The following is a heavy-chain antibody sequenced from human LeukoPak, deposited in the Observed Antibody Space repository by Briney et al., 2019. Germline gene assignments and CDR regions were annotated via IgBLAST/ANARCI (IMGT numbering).Heavy chain of an antibody. CDR1: GGTFSSYT. V-gene: IGHV1-69*02. D-gene: IGHD3-10*01. CDR2: IIPILGIA. Sequence: SVKVSCKASGGTFSSYTISWVRQAPGQGLEWMARIIPILGIANYAQKFQGRVTITADKSTSTAYMELSSLRSEDTAVYYCARARRGSGSYSGYWGQGTLVTVSS. CDR3: ARARRGSGSYSGY. J-gene: IGHJ4*02.